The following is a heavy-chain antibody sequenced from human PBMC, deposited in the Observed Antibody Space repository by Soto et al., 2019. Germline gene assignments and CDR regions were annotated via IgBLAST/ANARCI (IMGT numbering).Heavy chain of an antibody. CDR2: ISHSGRA. V-gene: IGHV4-38-2*01. CDR1: GFSIQTSYF. Sequence: SSETLSLTCGVSGFSIQTSYFWGWIRQPPGKGLEWIGLISHSGRAISHPSFASRATISLDTANNAFSLTLKSVTAADTAVYYCVRGRSFRLVGVPLHSWGQGTLVTVSS. J-gene: IGHJ4*02. D-gene: IGHD3-16*02. CDR3: VRGRSFRLVGVPLHS.